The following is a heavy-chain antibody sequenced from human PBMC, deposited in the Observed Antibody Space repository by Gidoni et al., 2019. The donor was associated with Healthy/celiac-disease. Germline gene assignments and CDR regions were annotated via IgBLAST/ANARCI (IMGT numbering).Heavy chain of an antibody. J-gene: IGHJ4*02. CDR3: ARGTFRSPNSSGWSPLDY. CDR1: GYTFTGYY. CDR2: INPNSGGT. D-gene: IGHD6-19*01. V-gene: IGHV1-2*04. Sequence: QVQLVQSGAEVKKPGASVKVSCKASGYTFTGYYMHWVRQAPGQGLEWRGWINPNSGGTNDAQKFQGWVTMTRDTSISTAYMELSRLRSDDTAVYYCARGTFRSPNSSGWSPLDYWGQGTLVTVSS.